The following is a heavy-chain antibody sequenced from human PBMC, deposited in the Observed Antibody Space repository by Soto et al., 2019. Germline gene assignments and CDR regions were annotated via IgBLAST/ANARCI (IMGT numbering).Heavy chain of an antibody. CDR2: INPSGGNT. Sequence: ASVKVSCKASGYTFSSYYMNWVRQAPGQGLEWLGIINPSGGNTKYSQKFQGRVTITRDTSASTAYMELSSLRSEDTAVYYCARSIVVVTALDYWGQGTLVTVSS. D-gene: IGHD2-21*02. J-gene: IGHJ4*02. CDR1: GYTFSSYY. V-gene: IGHV1-46*01. CDR3: ARSIVVVTALDY.